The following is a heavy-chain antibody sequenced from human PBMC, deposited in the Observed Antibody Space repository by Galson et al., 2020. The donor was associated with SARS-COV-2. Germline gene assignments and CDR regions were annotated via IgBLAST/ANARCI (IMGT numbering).Heavy chain of an antibody. V-gene: IGHV3-20*01. CDR3: ARGGVYCGGDCYAMDV. CDR1: GFIFGDYG. CDR2: IHWSGGNT. D-gene: IGHD2-21*02. J-gene: IGHJ6*02. Sequence: GGSLRLSCAASGFIFGDYGMSWVRQAPGKGLECISGIHWSGGNTVYADSVKGRFTISRDNAKNSLYLQMNSLRAEDTALYHCARGGVYCGGDCYAMDVWGQGTTVTVSS.